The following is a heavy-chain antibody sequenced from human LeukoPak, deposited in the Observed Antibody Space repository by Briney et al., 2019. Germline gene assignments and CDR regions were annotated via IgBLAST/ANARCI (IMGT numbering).Heavy chain of an antibody. CDR1: EFTFSSYG. J-gene: IGHJ5*02. CDR2: IWYDGSNK. CDR3: ARGGDYDFWSGYRRPNWFDP. Sequence: GRSLRLSCAASEFTFSSYGMHWVRQAPGKGLEWVAVIWYDGSNKYYADSVKGRFTISRDNSKNTLYLQMNSLGAEDTAVYYCARGGDYDFWSGYRRPNWFDPWGQGTLVTVSS. D-gene: IGHD3-3*01. V-gene: IGHV3-33*01.